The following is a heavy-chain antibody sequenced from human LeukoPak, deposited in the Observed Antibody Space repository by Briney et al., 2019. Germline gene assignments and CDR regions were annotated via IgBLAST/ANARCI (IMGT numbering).Heavy chain of an antibody. CDR3: ARSGEMATIMGD. V-gene: IGHV3-74*01. CDR2: VNGDGSST. J-gene: IGHJ4*02. CDR1: GFTFSTYW. Sequence: GGSLRLSCAASGFTFSTYWMHWVRQAPGKGLVWVSRVNGDGSSTNYADSVKGRFTISRDNSKNTLYLQMNSLRAEDTAVYYCARSGEMATIMGDWGQGTLVTVSS. D-gene: IGHD5-24*01.